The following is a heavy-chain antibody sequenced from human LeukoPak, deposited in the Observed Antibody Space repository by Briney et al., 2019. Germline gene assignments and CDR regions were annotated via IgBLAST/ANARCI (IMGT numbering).Heavy chain of an antibody. CDR2: INHSGST. V-gene: IGHV4-34*01. CDR3: ARGGITIFGVVIINNWFDP. CDR1: GGSFSGYY. Sequence: SETLSLTCAVYGGSFSGYYWSWIRQPPGKGLEWIGEINHSGSTNYNPSLKSRVTISVDTSKNQFSLKLSSVTAADTAVYYCARGGITIFGVVIINNWFDPWGQGTLVTVSS. D-gene: IGHD3-3*01. J-gene: IGHJ5*02.